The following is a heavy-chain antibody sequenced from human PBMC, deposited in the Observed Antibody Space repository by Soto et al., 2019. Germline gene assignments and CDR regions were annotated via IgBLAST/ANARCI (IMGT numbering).Heavy chain of an antibody. J-gene: IGHJ4*02. D-gene: IGHD6-19*01. V-gene: IGHV3-74*01. CDR2: INGDGSGT. Sequence: PGGSLRLSCAASGFTFTSYWMHWVRQAPGKGLVWVSRINGDGSGTNYADSVKGRFTTSRDNAKNTLYLQMNSLRAEDTAVYYCAMTSSGWGQGTLVTVSS. CDR3: AMTSSG. CDR1: GFTFTSYW.